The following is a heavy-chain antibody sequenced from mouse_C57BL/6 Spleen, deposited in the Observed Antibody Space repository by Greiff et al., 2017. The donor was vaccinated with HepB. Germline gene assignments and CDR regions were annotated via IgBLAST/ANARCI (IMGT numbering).Heavy chain of an antibody. CDR2: FYPGSGSI. D-gene: IGHD1-1*01. J-gene: IGHJ1*03. CDR3: ARHESLPYYYGSSYVGYFDV. CDR1: GYTFTEYT. Sequence: VVESGAELVKPGASVKLSCKASGYTFTEYTIHWVKQRSGQGLEWIGWFYPGSGSIKYNEKFKDKATLTADKSSSTVYMELSRLTSEDSAVYFCARHESLPYYYGSSYVGYFDVWGTGTTVTVSS. V-gene: IGHV1-62-2*01.